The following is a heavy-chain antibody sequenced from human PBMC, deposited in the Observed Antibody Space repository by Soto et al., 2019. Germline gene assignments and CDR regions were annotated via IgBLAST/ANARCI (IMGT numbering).Heavy chain of an antibody. Sequence: QVQLVESGGGVVQPGRSLRLSCAASGFTFSSYGMHWVRQAPGKGLEWVAVISYDGSNKYYADSVKGRFTISRDNSKNTLYLQMNSLRAGDTGVYYCGEGGGGGIAARSYYFYGMDVWGQGTTVTVSS. CDR2: ISYDGSNK. V-gene: IGHV3-30*18. CDR3: GEGGGGGIAARSYYFYGMDV. CDR1: GFTFSSYG. D-gene: IGHD6-6*01. J-gene: IGHJ6*02.